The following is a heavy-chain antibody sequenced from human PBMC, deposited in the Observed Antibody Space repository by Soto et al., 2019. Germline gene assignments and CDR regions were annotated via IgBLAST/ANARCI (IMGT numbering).Heavy chain of an antibody. J-gene: IGHJ5*01. Sequence: QVQLQESGPGLVKPSGTLSLTCGVSGGSISQINWWSWVRKSPQKGLEWIGEIYHDGTTNYNPSPPSRVTLSVDKSKNQSFLKLPSVTAADTAIYYCAKSSGVSPLYWFDSWGQGTLVIVSS. V-gene: IGHV4-4*02. D-gene: IGHD3-10*01. CDR1: GGSISQINW. CDR3: AKSSGVSPLYWFDS. CDR2: IYHDGTT.